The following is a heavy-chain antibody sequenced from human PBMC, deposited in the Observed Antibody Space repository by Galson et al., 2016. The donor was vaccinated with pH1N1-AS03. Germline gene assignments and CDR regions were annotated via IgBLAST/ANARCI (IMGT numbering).Heavy chain of an antibody. CDR1: GFTFSDYH. CDR3: AGDEGFANGINV. D-gene: IGHD3-3*01. CDR2: IHPGGDT. V-gene: IGHV3-66*02. J-gene: IGHJ6*02. Sequence: SLRLSCAASGFTFSDYHMSWVRQAPGKGLEWVSVIHPGGDTYNADSVKGRFTISRDNFENMVYLQMNSLRPEDTAVYYCAGDEGFANGINVWGQGTTVTVS.